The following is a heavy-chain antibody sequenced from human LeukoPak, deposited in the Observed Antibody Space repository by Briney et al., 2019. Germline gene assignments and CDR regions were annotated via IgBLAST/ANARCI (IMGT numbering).Heavy chain of an antibody. V-gene: IGHV3-21*05. CDR1: GFTFSSYS. J-gene: IGHJ4*02. CDR2: ISSSSSYI. CDR3: ATSDDLWSGMDN. Sequence: GGSLRLSCAASGFTFSSYSMNWVRQAPGKGLEWVSYISSSSSYIYYADSVKGRFTISRDNAKNSLYLQMDSLRADDTAVYYCATSDDLWSGMDNWGQGTLVTVSS. D-gene: IGHD3-3*01.